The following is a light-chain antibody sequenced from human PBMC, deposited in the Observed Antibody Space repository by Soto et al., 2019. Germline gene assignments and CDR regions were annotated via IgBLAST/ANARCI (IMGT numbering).Light chain of an antibody. CDR3: QQYNNWPPDRT. CDR1: QSVSSN. V-gene: IGKV3-15*01. Sequence: EIVMTQSPATLSVSPGERATLSCRASQSVSSNLAWYQQKPGQAPRLLIYGASTMATGIPARFSGSGSGTEFTLNISSLQSEDFAIYFCQQYNNWPPDRTFGQGTKVEIK. J-gene: IGKJ1*01. CDR2: GAS.